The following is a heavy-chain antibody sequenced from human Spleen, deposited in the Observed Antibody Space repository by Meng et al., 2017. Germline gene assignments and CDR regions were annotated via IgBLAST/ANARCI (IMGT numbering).Heavy chain of an antibody. CDR3: ARGLRLAVADHFDY. J-gene: IGHJ4*02. V-gene: IGHV3-48*03. Sequence: GESLKISCAASGFTFSSYEMNWVRQAPGKGLEWVSYISSSGSTIYYADSVKGRFTISRDNAKNSLYLQMNSLRAEDTAVYYCARGLRLAVADHFDYWGQGTLVTVSS. CDR2: ISSSGSTI. CDR1: GFTFSSYE. D-gene: IGHD6-19*01.